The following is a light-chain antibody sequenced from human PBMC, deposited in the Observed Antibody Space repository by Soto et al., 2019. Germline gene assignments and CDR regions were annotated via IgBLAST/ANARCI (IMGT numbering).Light chain of an antibody. CDR3: QEYNSYSGT. CDR1: QTISSW. Sequence: DIQMTQSPSTLSGSVGDRVTITCRASQTISSWLAWYQQKPGKAPKLLIYKASTLKSGVPSRFSGSRSGPDFTLTISSLQPDDFATYYCQEYNSYSGTFGQGTKVDI. V-gene: IGKV1-5*03. J-gene: IGKJ1*01. CDR2: KAS.